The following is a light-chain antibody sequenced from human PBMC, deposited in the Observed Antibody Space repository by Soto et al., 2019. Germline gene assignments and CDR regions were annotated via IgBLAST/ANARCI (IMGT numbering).Light chain of an antibody. J-gene: IGLJ3*02. CDR2: TNN. CDR1: SSNIGSNT. CDR3: AAWDDSPGRV. V-gene: IGLV1-44*01. Sequence: QSVLIQPPSVSGTPGQTVTISCSGSSSNIGSNTVNWYQQFPGAAPKLLIYTNNQRPSGVPDRFSGSKSGTSASLVIRGLQSEDEADYYCAAWDDSPGRVFGGGTKLTVL.